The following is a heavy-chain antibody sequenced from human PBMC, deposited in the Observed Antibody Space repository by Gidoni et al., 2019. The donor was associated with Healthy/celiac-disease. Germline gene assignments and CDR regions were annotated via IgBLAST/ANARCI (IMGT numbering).Heavy chain of an antibody. Sequence: QVQLQESGPGLVKPSETLSLTCTVSGGSISSYYWSWIRQPPGKGLEWIGYIYYSGSTNYNPSLKSRVTISVDTSKNQFSLKLSSLTAADTAVYYCARKYYYDSSGSDAFDIWGQGTMVTVSS. V-gene: IGHV4-59*01. J-gene: IGHJ3*02. CDR3: ARKYYYDSSGSDAFDI. CDR1: GGSISSYY. CDR2: IYYSGST. D-gene: IGHD3-22*01.